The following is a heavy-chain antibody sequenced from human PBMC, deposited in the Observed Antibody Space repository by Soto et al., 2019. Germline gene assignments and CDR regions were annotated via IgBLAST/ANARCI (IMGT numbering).Heavy chain of an antibody. V-gene: IGHV3-21*01. CDR1: GFTFSSYS. J-gene: IGHJ6*01. D-gene: IGHD3-22*01. CDR2: ISSSSSYI. Sequence: GGSLRLSCAASGFTFSSYSMNWVRQAPGKGLEWVSSISSSSSYIYYADSVKGRFTISRDNAKNSLYLQMNSLRAEDTAVYYCARNYESCCPIYYYYYCMDVCGEGPTVT. CDR3: ARNYESCCPIYYYYYCMDV.